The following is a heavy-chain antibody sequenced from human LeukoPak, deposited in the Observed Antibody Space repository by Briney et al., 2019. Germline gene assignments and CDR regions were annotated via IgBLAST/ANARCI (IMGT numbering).Heavy chain of an antibody. V-gene: IGHV3-30*02. J-gene: IGHJ5*02. CDR3: ATDVHPGNNWFDP. D-gene: IGHD1-1*01. Sequence: GGSLRLSCAASGFSFSGFAMHWVRQAPGKGLEWVAFIRYDGSNKYYADSVKGRFTISRDDSKNTLYLQMNSLRTEDTAVYYCATDVHPGNNWFDPWGQGTLVTVSS. CDR2: IRYDGSNK. CDR1: GFSFSGFA.